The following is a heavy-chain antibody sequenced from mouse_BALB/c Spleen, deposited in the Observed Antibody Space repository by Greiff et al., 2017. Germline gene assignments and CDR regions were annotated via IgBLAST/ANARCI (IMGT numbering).Heavy chain of an antibody. Sequence: EVHLVESGGGLVKPGGSLKLSCAASGFTFSSYAMSWVRQTPEKRLEWVASISSGGSTYYPDSVKGRFTISRDNARNILYLQMSSLRSEDTAMYYCAREGYDGYYYYAMDYWGQGTSVTVSS. V-gene: IGHV5-6-5*01. CDR3: AREGYDGYYYYAMDY. CDR1: GFTFSSYA. CDR2: ISSGGST. J-gene: IGHJ4*01. D-gene: IGHD2-14*01.